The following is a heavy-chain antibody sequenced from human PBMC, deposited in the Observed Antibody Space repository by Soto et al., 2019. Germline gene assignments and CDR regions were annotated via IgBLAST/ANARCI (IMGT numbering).Heavy chain of an antibody. Sequence: SETLSLTCTVSGGCISSYYWSWIRQPPGKGLEWIGYIYYSGSTNYNPSLKSRVTISVDTSKNQFSLKLSSVTAADTAVYYCARVPVARAADGPQNYYYGMDVWGQGTMVTVSS. CDR1: GGCISSYY. D-gene: IGHD6-13*01. CDR3: ARVPVARAADGPQNYYYGMDV. J-gene: IGHJ6*02. CDR2: IYYSGST. V-gene: IGHV4-59*01.